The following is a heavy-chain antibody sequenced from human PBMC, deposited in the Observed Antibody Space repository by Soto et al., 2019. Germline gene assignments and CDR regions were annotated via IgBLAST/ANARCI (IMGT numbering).Heavy chain of an antibody. D-gene: IGHD1-26*01. CDR3: ASGGAGSGPFTWELPDH. CDR2: ITPFSGDV. Sequence: QMQLVQSGAEVKKTGSTVTVSCKALGNTFTYRYLHWVRQAPGQALEWMGWITPFSGDVHYAQKFQERVTSTRDRSINTAYMRKSSLRSEDTAMYYCASGGAGSGPFTWELPDHWGQGTLVPVSS. CDR1: GNTFTYRY. J-gene: IGHJ4*02. V-gene: IGHV1-45*02.